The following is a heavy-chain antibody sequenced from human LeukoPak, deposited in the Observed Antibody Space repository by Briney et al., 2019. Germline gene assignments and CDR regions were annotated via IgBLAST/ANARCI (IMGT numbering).Heavy chain of an antibody. CDR1: GNSISSGDNY. D-gene: IGHD5-18*01. Sequence: SETLSLTCTVSGNSISSGDNYWSWIRQPAGKGLEWIGRIYTSGSTNYNPSLKSRVTISVDTSKNQFSLKLSSVTAADTAVYYCARSRQMDTAFGTFDYWGQGTLVTVSS. J-gene: IGHJ4*02. CDR3: ARSRQMDTAFGTFDY. V-gene: IGHV4-61*02. CDR2: IYTSGST.